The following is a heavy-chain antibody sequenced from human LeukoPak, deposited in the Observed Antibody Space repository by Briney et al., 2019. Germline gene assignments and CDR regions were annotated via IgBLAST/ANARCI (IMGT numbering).Heavy chain of an antibody. V-gene: IGHV1-46*01. CDR1: GYTFTSYY. CDR3: ARDLLQQLADDAFDI. CDR2: INPSGGST. J-gene: IGHJ3*02. Sequence: ASVKVSCKASGYTFTSYYMHWVRQAPGQGLEWMGIINPSGGSTSYAQKFQGRVTMTRDTSTSTVYMELSSLRSEDTAVYYCARDLLQQLADDAFDIWGQGTMVTVSS. D-gene: IGHD6-13*01.